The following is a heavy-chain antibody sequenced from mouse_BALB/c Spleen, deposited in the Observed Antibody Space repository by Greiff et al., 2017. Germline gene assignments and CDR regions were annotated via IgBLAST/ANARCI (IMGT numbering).Heavy chain of an antibody. V-gene: IGHV5-6*01. CDR2: ISSGGSYT. J-gene: IGHJ4*01. CDR3: ARHSTMKGAMDY. CDR1: GFTFSSYG. Sequence: EVQRVESGGDLVKPGGSLKLSCAASGFTFSSYGMSWVRQTPDKRLEWVATISSGGSYTYYPDSVKGRFTISRDNAKNTLYLQMSSLKSEDTAMYYCARHSTMKGAMDYWGQGTSVTVSS. D-gene: IGHD2-4*01.